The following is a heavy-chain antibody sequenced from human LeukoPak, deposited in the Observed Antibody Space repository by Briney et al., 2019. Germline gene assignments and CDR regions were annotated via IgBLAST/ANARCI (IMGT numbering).Heavy chain of an antibody. Sequence: SETLSLTCAVCGGSFSGYYWSWIRQPPGKGLEWIGEINHSGSTNYNPSLKSRVTISVDTSKNQFSLKLSSVTAADTAVYYCAGLRDVVPAANGLMDYYYMDVWGKGTTVTVSS. CDR3: AGLRDVVPAANGLMDYYYMDV. D-gene: IGHD2-2*01. CDR1: GGSFSGYY. J-gene: IGHJ6*03. V-gene: IGHV4-34*01. CDR2: INHSGST.